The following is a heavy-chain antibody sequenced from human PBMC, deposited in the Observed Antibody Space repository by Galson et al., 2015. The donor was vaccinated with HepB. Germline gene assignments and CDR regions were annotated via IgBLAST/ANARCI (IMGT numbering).Heavy chain of an antibody. CDR3: ARGWTGYYTLWYFDF. V-gene: IGHV3-21*04. Sequence: SLRLYCPDSGFAVNSYSMMWVRQGPGGGLGGVSTISNGCIYCAESIRGRFTISRDSAENSLYLQMNSLRAEDTALYYCARGWTGYYTLWYFDFWGQGAPVIVSS. J-gene: IGHJ4*02. D-gene: IGHD3/OR15-3a*01. CDR2: ISNGCI. CDR1: GFAVNSYS.